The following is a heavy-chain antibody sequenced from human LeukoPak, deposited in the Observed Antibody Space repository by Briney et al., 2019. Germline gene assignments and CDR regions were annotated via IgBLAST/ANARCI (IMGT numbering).Heavy chain of an antibody. D-gene: IGHD6-6*01. CDR2: ISGSGGST. CDR1: GFTFSSYA. V-gene: IGHV3-23*01. CDR3: ARDSGYYTNSSGNWFDP. Sequence: GSLRLSCAASGFTFSSYAMSWVLQAPGKGLEWVSAISGSGGSTYYADSVKGRFTISRDNSENTLYLQMNSLRAEDTAVYYCARDSGYYTNSSGNWFDPWGQGTLVTVSS. J-gene: IGHJ5*02.